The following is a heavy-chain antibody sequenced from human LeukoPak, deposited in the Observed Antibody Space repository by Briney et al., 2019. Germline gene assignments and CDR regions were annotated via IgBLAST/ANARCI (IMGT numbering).Heavy chain of an antibody. V-gene: IGHV3-53*01. CDR3: ARERSYYGSGSYVY. Sequence: GGSLRLSCAASGSTVSSNYMSWVRQAPGKGLEWVSVIYSGGSTYYADSVKGRFTISRDNSKNTLYLQMNSLRAEDTAVYYCARERSYYGSGSYVYWGQGTLVTVSS. CDR1: GSTVSSNY. D-gene: IGHD3-10*01. CDR2: IYSGGST. J-gene: IGHJ4*02.